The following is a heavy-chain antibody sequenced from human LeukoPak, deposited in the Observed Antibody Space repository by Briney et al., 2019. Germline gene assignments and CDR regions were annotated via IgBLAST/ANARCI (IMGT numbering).Heavy chain of an antibody. CDR3: ARGCSGGSCHHDAFDI. D-gene: IGHD2-15*01. J-gene: IGHJ3*02. CDR1: GFTFSSYW. V-gene: IGHV3-74*01. Sequence: GGSLRLSCAASGFTFSSYWMHWVRQAPGKRLVWVSRINSDGSSTSYADSVKGRFTISRDNAKNTLYLQMNSLRAEDTAVYYCARGCSGGSCHHDAFDIWGQGTMVTVSS. CDR2: INSDGSST.